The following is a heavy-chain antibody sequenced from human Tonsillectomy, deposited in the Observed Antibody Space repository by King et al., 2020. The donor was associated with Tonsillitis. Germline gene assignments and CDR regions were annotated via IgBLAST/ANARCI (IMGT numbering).Heavy chain of an antibody. CDR1: GYTFTSYG. J-gene: IGHJ4*02. CDR3: ARPNEPYCSGGSCYTDS. V-gene: IGHV1-18*01. D-gene: IGHD2-15*01. CDR2: ISAYNGHT. Sequence: QLVQYGAEVKKPGASVKVSCKASGYTFTSYGIIWVRQAPGQGLEWMGWISAYNGHTNYAQKFQGRVTMTTDTSTSTAYMELRSLRSDDTAVYYCARPNEPYCSGGSCYTDSWGQGILVTVSS.